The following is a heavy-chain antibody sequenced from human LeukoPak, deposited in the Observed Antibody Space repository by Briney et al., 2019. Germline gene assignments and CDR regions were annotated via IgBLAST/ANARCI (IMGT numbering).Heavy chain of an antibody. CDR2: IKPDGSEK. D-gene: IGHD3-3*01. J-gene: IGHJ4*02. V-gene: IGHV3-7*03. Sequence: GGSLRLSCAASGFTFSSYWMSWVRQAPGKGLEWVANIKPDGSEKYYVDSVKGRFTISGDNAKNSLYLQMNSLRVEDTAVYYCARGGSRSGYNPYWGQGTLVTVSS. CDR3: ARGGSRSGYNPY. CDR1: GFTFSSYW.